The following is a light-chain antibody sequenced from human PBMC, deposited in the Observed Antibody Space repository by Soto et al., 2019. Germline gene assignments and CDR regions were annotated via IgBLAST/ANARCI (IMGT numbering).Light chain of an antibody. CDR3: QQYGSALMYT. CDR2: DTS. CDR1: QSVSNTY. V-gene: IGKV3-20*01. J-gene: IGKJ2*01. Sequence: ETLLTQSPGTLSLSPGERATLSCRASQSVSNTYLAWYQQKPGQAPRLLIYDTSSRATGIPDRFSGSGSGTDFTLTISRLEPEDFAVYYCQQYGSALMYTFGQGTNLEIK.